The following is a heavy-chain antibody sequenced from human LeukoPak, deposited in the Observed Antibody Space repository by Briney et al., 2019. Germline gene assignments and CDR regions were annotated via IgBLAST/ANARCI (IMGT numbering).Heavy chain of an antibody. V-gene: IGHV3-23*01. J-gene: IGHJ4*02. CDR1: GFNFSSYA. CDR2: LSGSGLST. Sequence: GGSLRLSCAASGFNFSSYAMSWVRQAPGKGLQWVSALSGSGLSTYYADSVKGRFTISRDNSNNTLYLQMNSRRAEDTAVYYCAKGGESSSWLFDYWGQGTLVPVSS. CDR3: AKGGESSSWLFDY. D-gene: IGHD6-13*01.